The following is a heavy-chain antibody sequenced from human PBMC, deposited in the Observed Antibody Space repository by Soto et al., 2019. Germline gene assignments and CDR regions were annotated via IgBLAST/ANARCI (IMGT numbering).Heavy chain of an antibody. Sequence: QVQLQQWGAGLLKPSETLSLTCAVYGGSFSGYYWSWIRQPPGKGLEWIGEINHSGSTNYNPSLKSRVTISVDTSKNQFSLKLSSVTAADTAVYYCARGRTCYGSGSYIFDYWGQGTLVTVSS. CDR3: ARGRTCYGSGSYIFDY. CDR1: GGSFSGYY. V-gene: IGHV4-34*01. CDR2: INHSGST. D-gene: IGHD3-10*01. J-gene: IGHJ4*02.